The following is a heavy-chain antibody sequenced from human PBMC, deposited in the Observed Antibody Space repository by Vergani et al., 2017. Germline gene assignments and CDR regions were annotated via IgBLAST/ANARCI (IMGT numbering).Heavy chain of an antibody. Sequence: QVHLVESGGGVVQPGRSLTLSCVASGFSFRGHCMHWVRQAPGKGLEWVGMISYDGDRRDYGDFAKGRFTISRDSSKTVYLQMNSLRVEDTAMYFCAKDLAYSTAWPHFESRGQGTLGTVSS. CDR3: AKDLAYSTAWPHFES. CDR2: ISYDGDRR. J-gene: IGHJ4*02. D-gene: IGHD4-11*01. CDR1: GFSFRGHC. V-gene: IGHV3-30*18.